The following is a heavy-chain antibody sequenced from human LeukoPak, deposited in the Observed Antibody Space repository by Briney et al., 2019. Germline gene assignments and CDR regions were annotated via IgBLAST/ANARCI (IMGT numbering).Heavy chain of an antibody. J-gene: IGHJ1*01. V-gene: IGHV3-48*03. CDR3: ARREVYVLL. CDR1: ELTFTSYV. D-gene: IGHD3-16*01. CDR2: ISRSGNTI. Sequence: GGSLRLSCAASELTFTSYVLNWVRQAPAQGLEWVSYISRSGNTISYAASVKGRFTISSVNAQNSLFLQLNSRRAGVPAGYSLARREVYVLLWGQGTLVTVSS.